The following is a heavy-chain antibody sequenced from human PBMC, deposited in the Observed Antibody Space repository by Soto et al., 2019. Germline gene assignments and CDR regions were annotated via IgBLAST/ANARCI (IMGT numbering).Heavy chain of an antibody. CDR3: AKERRYSFDAFDI. J-gene: IGHJ3*02. D-gene: IGHD5-12*01. CDR2: ISYDGSEK. V-gene: IGHV3-30*18. Sequence: SCKASGYTFTGYYLHWVRQAPGKGLEWVAVISYDGSEKYYADSVKGRFTMSRDNSKNMVYLEMSSLRPEDTSVYYCAKERRYSFDAFDIWGHGTMVTVSS. CDR1: GYTFTGYY.